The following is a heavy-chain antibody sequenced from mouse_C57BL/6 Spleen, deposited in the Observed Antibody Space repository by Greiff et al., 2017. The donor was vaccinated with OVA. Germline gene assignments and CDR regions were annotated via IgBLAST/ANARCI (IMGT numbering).Heavy chain of an antibody. CDR2: IDPSDSYT. CDR3: ARKMGLRMFAD. D-gene: IGHD2-4*01. J-gene: IGHJ3*01. Sequence: QVQLQQPGAELVQPGASVKLSCKASGYTFTSYWMQWVTQRPGQGLEWIGEIDPSDSYTKYNQKFKGKATLTVATSYSPAYMQLSSLSSEDSAVYYCARKMGLRMFADWGQGTLVTVAA. CDR1: GYTFTSYW. V-gene: IGHV1-50*01.